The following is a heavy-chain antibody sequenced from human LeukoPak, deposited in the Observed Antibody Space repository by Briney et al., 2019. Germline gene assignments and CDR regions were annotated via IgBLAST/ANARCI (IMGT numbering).Heavy chain of an antibody. CDR1: GGSISSSTYY. CDR3: ARLALVGASRVVDY. D-gene: IGHD1-26*01. CDR2: IYSSGST. J-gene: IGHJ4*02. V-gene: IGHV4-39*01. Sequence: PSETLSLTCTVSGGSISSSTYYWDWVRQPPGNGLEWIGSIYSSGSTYYNPSLKSRVTISVDTSKNQFSLNLSSVTAADTAVYYCARLALVGASRVVDYWGQGTLVTVSS.